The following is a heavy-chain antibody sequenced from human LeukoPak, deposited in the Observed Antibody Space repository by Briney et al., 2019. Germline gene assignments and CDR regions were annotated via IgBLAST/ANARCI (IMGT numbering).Heavy chain of an antibody. CDR1: GFTFSSYA. Sequence: EGSLRLSCAASGFTFSSYAMSWVRQAPGKGLEWVSAISGSGGSTYYADPVKGRFTISRDNSKNTLYLQMNSLRAEDTAVYYCAKGGIFGVAGYYYYMDVWGKGTTVTVSS. CDR2: ISGSGGST. D-gene: IGHD3-3*01. J-gene: IGHJ6*03. V-gene: IGHV3-23*01. CDR3: AKGGIFGVAGYYYYMDV.